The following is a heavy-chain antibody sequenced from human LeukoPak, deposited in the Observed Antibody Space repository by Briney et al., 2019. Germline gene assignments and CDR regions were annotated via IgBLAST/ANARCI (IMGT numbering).Heavy chain of an antibody. CDR2: IYPGDSDT. V-gene: IGHV5-51*01. CDR1: GYSFTNYW. CDR3: ARWSNGYGIATYYFDF. D-gene: IGHD3-22*01. J-gene: IGHJ4*02. Sequence: GESLKISCKGSGYSFTNYWIGWVRQMPGKGLEWMGIIYPGDSDTRYSPSFQDQVTISADKSISTAYLQWSSLKASDTAMYYCARWSNGYGIATYYFDFWGQGTLVTVSS.